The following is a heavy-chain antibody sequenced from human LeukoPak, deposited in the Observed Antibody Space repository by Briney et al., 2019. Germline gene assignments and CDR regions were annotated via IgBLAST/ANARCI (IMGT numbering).Heavy chain of an antibody. CDR2: YDPEDGET. Sequence: ASVKVSCKVSGYTLSELSIHWVRQAPGKELEWMGGYDPEDGETFSAQKFQGRVTMTEDTSTDTAHMELSSLRSEDTAVYYCATDPYSGGRLGEFDFWGQGTLVTVPP. V-gene: IGHV1-24*01. D-gene: IGHD1-26*01. J-gene: IGHJ4*02. CDR3: ATDPYSGGRLGEFDF. CDR1: GYTLSELS.